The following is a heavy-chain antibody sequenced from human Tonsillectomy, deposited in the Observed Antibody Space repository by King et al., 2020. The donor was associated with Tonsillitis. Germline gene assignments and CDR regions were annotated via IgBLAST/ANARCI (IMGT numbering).Heavy chain of an antibody. V-gene: IGHV3-30*15. J-gene: IGHJ4*02. CDR3: ARDRKYYFDY. Sequence: VQLVESGGGVVQPGRSLRLSCAASGFSFRSYAMHWVRQAPGKGLEWVAFISCDGSKEYYADSVKGRFTISRDNSKNTLYLQMSSLGAEDTAVYYCARDRKYYFDYWGQGTLVTVSS. CDR2: ISCDGSKE. D-gene: IGHD6-6*01. CDR1: GFSFRSYA.